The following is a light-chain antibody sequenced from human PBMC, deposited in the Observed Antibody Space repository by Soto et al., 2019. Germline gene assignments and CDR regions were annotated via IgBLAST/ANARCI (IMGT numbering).Light chain of an antibody. CDR2: GAS. CDR3: QKYGSSQIT. J-gene: IGKJ5*01. V-gene: IGKV3-20*01. CDR1: QSVSNNY. Sequence: EIVLTHSPGTLSLSPGEIATLSCSASQSVSNNYLAWYQQKPGQAPRLLIYGASNRATGIPDRFSGSGSGTDFTLTISRLEPEDFAVYFCQKYGSSQITFGQGTRLEIK.